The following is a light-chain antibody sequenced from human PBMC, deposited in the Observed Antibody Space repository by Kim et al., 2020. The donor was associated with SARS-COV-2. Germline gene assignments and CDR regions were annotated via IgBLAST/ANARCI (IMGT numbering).Light chain of an antibody. J-gene: IGLJ3*02. CDR1: NSNIGNNY. CDR2: DNN. Sequence: QSVLTQPPSVSAAPGQKVTISCSGSNSNIGNNYVSWYQQLPGTAPKLLIYDNNRRPSGIPDRFSGSKSGTSATLAITGLQTGDEADYYCATWDSTLSAEFGGGTQLTVL. CDR3: ATWDSTLSAE. V-gene: IGLV1-51*01.